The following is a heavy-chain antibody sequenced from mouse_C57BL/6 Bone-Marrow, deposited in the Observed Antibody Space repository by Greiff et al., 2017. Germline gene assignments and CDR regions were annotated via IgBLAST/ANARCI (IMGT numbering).Heavy chain of an antibody. Sequence: VQLQQSGPVLVKPGASVKMSCEASGYTFTDYYMNWVKQSHGKSLEWIGVINPYNGGTSYNQKFKGKATLTVDKSSSTAYMELNSLTSEDSAVYYCARSGVYEGYFDVWGTGTTVTVSS. CDR3: ARSGVYEGYFDV. D-gene: IGHD2-3*01. V-gene: IGHV1-19*01. CDR1: GYTFTDYY. CDR2: INPYNGGT. J-gene: IGHJ1*03.